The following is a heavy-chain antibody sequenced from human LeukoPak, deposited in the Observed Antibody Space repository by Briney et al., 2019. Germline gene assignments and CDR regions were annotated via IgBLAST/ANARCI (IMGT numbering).Heavy chain of an antibody. D-gene: IGHD3-22*01. Sequence: GRSLRLSCAASGFTFDDYAMNWVRQAPGKGLEWVSGISWNSGSIAYADSVKGRFTISRDNGKNSLYLQMSSLRAEDTALYYCAKAKYCYDSSVYLFDYWGQGTLVTVSS. CDR1: GFTFDDYA. CDR3: AKAKYCYDSSVYLFDY. CDR2: ISWNSGSI. J-gene: IGHJ4*02. V-gene: IGHV3-9*01.